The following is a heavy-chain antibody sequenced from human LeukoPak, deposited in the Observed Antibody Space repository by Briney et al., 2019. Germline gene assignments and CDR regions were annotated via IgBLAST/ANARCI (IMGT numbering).Heavy chain of an antibody. CDR3: ARTRRRATVTTEAFNI. J-gene: IGHJ3*02. V-gene: IGHV1-2*02. CDR2: INPNSGGT. D-gene: IGHD4-17*01. CDR1: GYTFTGYY. Sequence: ASVKVSCKASGYTFTGYYMHWVRQAPGQGLEWMGWINPNSGGTNYAQKFQGRVTMTRDTSISTAYMELSRLRSDDTAVYYCARTRRRATVTTEAFNIWGQGTMVTVSS.